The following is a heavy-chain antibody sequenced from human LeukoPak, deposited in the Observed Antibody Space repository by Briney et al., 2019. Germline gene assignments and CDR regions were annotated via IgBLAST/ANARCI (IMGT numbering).Heavy chain of an antibody. CDR1: GGSIISSNW. J-gene: IGHJ3*02. D-gene: IGHD6-13*01. Sequence: SETLSLTCAVSGGSIISSNWWSWVRQPPGKGLEWIGEIYHTGTSNYNPSLQSRLTISLDKSKNQFSLNLSSVTAADTAVYYCARNGPTAAGAFDIWGQGTTVTVSS. CDR2: IYHTGTS. CDR3: ARNGPTAAGAFDI. V-gene: IGHV4-4*02.